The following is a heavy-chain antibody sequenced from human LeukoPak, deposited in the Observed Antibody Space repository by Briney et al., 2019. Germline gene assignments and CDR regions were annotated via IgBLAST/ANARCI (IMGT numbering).Heavy chain of an antibody. Sequence: ASVKVSCKASGYTFTSYHMHWVRQAPGQGLEWMGIINPSGGSTNYAQRFRGRVTMTRDMSTGTVYMELSSLTSEDTAVYYCARAGSLYYYYMDVWGKGTTVTVSS. CDR1: GYTFTSYH. CDR2: INPSGGST. J-gene: IGHJ6*03. V-gene: IGHV1-46*01. D-gene: IGHD3-10*01. CDR3: ARAGSLYYYYMDV.